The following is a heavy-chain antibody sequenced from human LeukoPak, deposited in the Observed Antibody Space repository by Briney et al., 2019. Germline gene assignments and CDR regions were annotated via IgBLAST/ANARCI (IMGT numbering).Heavy chain of an antibody. D-gene: IGHD4-23*01. Sequence: GGSLRLSCAASGFTFSNCAMSWVRQAPGKGLEWVAEISGSGGITYHADSVKGRFTISRDSSKNTLYLQMNSLRAEDTAVYYCVKGGGNVRRYFEYWGQGTLVAVSS. CDR3: VKGGGNVRRYFEY. CDR2: ISGSGGIT. J-gene: IGHJ4*02. V-gene: IGHV3-23*01. CDR1: GFTFSNCA.